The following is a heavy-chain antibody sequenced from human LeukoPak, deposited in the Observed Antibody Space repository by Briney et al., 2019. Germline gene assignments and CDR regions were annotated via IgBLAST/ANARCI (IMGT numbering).Heavy chain of an antibody. D-gene: IGHD4-23*01. CDR2: INPSGGST. CDR3: ARDLLFDYGGTYYFDY. V-gene: IGHV1-46*01. CDR1: GYTFTSYY. J-gene: IGHJ4*02. Sequence: ASVKVSCKASGYTFTSYYMHWVRQAPGQGLEWMGIINPSGGSTSYAQKFQGRVTMTRDTSTSTVYMELSSLRSEDTAVYYCARDLLFDYGGTYYFDYWGQGTLVTVSS.